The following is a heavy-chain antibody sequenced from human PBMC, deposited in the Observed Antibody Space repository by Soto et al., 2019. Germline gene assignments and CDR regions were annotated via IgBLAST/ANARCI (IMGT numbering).Heavy chain of an antibody. V-gene: IGHV4-30-4*02. CDR3: AREGREAAGIDY. CDR2: IYYSGST. CDR1: GGSLSSGYYY. J-gene: IGHJ4*02. D-gene: IGHD6-25*01. Sequence: PSDTLSLTCTVSGGSLSSGYYYWSWIRQPPGKGLEWIGYIYYSGSTYYNPSLKSRVTISVDTSKNQFSLKLSSVTAADTAVYYCAREGREAAGIDYWGQGNLVTVS.